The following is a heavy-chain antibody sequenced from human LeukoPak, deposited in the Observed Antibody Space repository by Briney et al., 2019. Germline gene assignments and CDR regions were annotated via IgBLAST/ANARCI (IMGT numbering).Heavy chain of an antibody. Sequence: KASETLSLTCAVYGGSFSGYYWSWIRQPPGKGLEWIGEINHSGSTNYNPSLKSRVTISVDTSKNQFSLKLSSVTAADTAVYYCARKGRLPRYGMDVWGQGTTVTVSS. D-gene: IGHD5-12*01. CDR3: ARKGRLPRYGMDV. CDR2: INHSGST. V-gene: IGHV4-34*01. CDR1: GGSFSGYY. J-gene: IGHJ6*02.